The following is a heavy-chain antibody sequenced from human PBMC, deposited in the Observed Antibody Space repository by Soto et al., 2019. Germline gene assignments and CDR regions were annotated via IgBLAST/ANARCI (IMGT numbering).Heavy chain of an antibody. CDR3: ARAGAAARPFYY. CDR2: IYYSGST. CDR1: GGSISSYY. Sequence: SETLSLTCTVSGGSISSYYWSWIRQPPGKGLEWIGYIYYSGSTNYSPSLKSRVTISLDTSKNQFSLKLSSVTAADTAVYYCARAGAAARPFYYWGQGTLVTVPS. J-gene: IGHJ4*02. V-gene: IGHV4-59*12. D-gene: IGHD6-6*01.